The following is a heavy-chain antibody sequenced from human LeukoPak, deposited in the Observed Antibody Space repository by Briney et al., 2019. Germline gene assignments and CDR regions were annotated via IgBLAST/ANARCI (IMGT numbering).Heavy chain of an antibody. CDR3: AREGGPYRPLDY. CDR2: VHLSGRT. CDR1: GGSISTTNW. J-gene: IGHJ4*02. Sequence: KPSETLSLTCGVSGGSISTTNWWTWVRQPPGEGLAWIGEVHLSGRTHYNPSLESRVTMSVDMSENHISLRLTSVTAADTAVYYCAREGGPYRPLDYSGQGTLVTVSS. V-gene: IGHV4-4*02.